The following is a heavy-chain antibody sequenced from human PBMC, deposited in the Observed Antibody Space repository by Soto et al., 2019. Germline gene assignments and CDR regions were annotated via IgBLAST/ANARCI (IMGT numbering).Heavy chain of an antibody. V-gene: IGHV1-18*01. Sequence: ASVKVSCKASGYTFTSYGISWVRQAPGQGLEWMGWISAYNGNTNYAQKLQGRVTMTTDTSTSTAYMELRSLRSDDTAVYYCAREAEIIPPRPYLTGGRGTLATASS. CDR3: AREAEIIPPRPYLT. J-gene: IGHJ4*02. CDR2: ISAYNGNT. CDR1: GYTFTSYG. D-gene: IGHD3-3*01.